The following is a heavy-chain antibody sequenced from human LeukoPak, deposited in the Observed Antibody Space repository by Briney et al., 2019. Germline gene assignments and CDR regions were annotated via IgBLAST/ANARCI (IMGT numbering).Heavy chain of an antibody. V-gene: IGHV3-21*01. D-gene: IGHD5-18*01. CDR2: ISSIRSYI. J-gene: IGHJ4*02. CDR1: EFTFSSYS. CDR3: VRLRGGYNYALGPFDF. Sequence: GGSLRLSCAASEFTFSSYSINGVRQAPGKGLEWVSSISSIRSYIYYADSVKGRFTISRDNAKNSLYLQMNSLRAEDTAVYYCVRLRGGYNYALGPFDFWGQGTLVTVSS.